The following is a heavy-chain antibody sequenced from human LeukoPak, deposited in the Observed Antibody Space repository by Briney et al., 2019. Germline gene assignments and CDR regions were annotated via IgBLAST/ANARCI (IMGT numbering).Heavy chain of an antibody. CDR1: GYTFTTYG. V-gene: IGHV1-18*01. CDR3: ARGAVAGLDAFDI. D-gene: IGHD6-19*01. J-gene: IGHJ3*02. Sequence: ASVKVSCKASGYTFTTYGISSVRQAPGQGLEWMGWISAYHGNTKYAQKLQGRVTMTTDTSTSTAYMELRSLRSDDTAVYYCARGAVAGLDAFDIWGQGTMVTVSS. CDR2: ISAYHGNT.